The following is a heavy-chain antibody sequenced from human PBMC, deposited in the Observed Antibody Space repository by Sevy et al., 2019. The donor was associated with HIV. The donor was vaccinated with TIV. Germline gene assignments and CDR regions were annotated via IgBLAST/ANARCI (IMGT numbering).Heavy chain of an antibody. CDR2: INPNSGDT. J-gene: IGHJ4*02. CDR3: ARGWLQLKVHY. CDR1: GYTFTGYY. D-gene: IGHD5-12*01. V-gene: IGHV1-2*02. Sequence: ASVKVSCKASGYTFTGYYMHWVRQAPGQGLEWMGWINPNSGDTNYAQKFQGRVTMTRDTSISTAYMELSRLRSDDTAVYYCARGWLQLKVHYWGQGTLVTVSS.